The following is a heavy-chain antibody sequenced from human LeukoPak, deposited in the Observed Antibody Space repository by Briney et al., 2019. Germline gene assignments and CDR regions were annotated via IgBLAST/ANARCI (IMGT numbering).Heavy chain of an antibody. CDR1: GFTFDDYG. D-gene: IGHD3-10*01. CDR3: AREENPYYYGSGSYYAL. CDR2: INWNGGST. J-gene: IGHJ4*02. V-gene: IGHV3-20*04. Sequence: RPGGALRLSCAASGFTFDDYGMSWVRQAPRKGLEWVSGINWNGGSTGYADSVKGRFTVSRDNAKNSLYLQMNSLRAEETSLYYCAREENPYYYGSGSYYALWGQGTLVTVSS.